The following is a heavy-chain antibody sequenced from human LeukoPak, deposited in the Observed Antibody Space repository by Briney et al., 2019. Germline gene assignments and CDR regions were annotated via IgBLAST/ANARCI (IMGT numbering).Heavy chain of an antibody. V-gene: IGHV1-8*01. CDR1: GYTFTSYD. Sequence: ASVKVSCKASGYTFTSYDINWVRQATGQGLEWMGWMNPNSGNTGYAQKFQGRVTMTRNTSISTAYMELSSLRSEDTAVYYCARGIAAAGRYDYWGQGTLVTVSS. CDR2: MNPNSGNT. J-gene: IGHJ4*02. CDR3: ARGIAAAGRYDY. D-gene: IGHD6-13*01.